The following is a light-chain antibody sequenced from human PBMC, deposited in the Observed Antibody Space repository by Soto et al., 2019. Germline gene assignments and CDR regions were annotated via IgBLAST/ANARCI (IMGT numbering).Light chain of an antibody. V-gene: IGLV2-14*03. CDR3: SSYTYSRTYV. Sequence: QSALTQPASVSGSPGQSITISCTGTSSDVGSYNFVSWFQQHPGKAPKLVIYDVTSRPSGVSNRFSGSKSGNTASLTISGLQAEDEADYYCSSYTYSRTYVFGTGTKLTVL. CDR1: SSDVGSYNF. CDR2: DVT. J-gene: IGLJ1*01.